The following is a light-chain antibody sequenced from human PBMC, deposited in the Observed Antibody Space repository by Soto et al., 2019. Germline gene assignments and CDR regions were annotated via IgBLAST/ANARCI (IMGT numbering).Light chain of an antibody. Sequence: DVQMTQSPSTLSASVGDRVTITCRASQSVTSWLAWYQQKPGKAPKVLIYDASSLESGVPSRFSGSGSGTEFTLTISSLHPDDFATDDCHHYYSYPGTFGQGTKVEIK. CDR3: HHYYSYPGT. J-gene: IGKJ1*01. V-gene: IGKV1-5*01. CDR2: DAS. CDR1: QSVTSW.